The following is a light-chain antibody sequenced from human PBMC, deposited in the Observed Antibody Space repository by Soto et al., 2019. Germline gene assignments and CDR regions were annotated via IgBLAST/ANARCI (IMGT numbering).Light chain of an antibody. Sequence: DIQMTQSPSPLSEFVEEGAPILSRPIQGIMDLLAGYKQKPGKAPNLRIYKASTLEIGVPSGFSGSGSGTEFPFTISSLQPDDFATYYCQQYGSDLYTFGPGTKLEIK. CDR3: QQYGSDLYT. CDR2: KAS. V-gene: IGKV1-5*03. J-gene: IGKJ2*01. CDR1: QGIMDL.